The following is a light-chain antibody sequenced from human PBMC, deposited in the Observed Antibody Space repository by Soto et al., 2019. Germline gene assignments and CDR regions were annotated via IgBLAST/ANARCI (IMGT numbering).Light chain of an antibody. J-gene: IGKJ2*01. CDR3: QQYFLIPHT. CDR1: QSVLHNSNNYNY. V-gene: IGKV4-1*01. CDR2: WAS. Sequence: DIVMTQSPDSLAVSLGERASINCKSSQSVLHNSNNYNYLAWYQQKPGQPPKLLIYWASTRESGVPDRFSGSGSGTDFTLTISSLQAEDVAVYYCQQYFLIPHTFGPGTKLEIK.